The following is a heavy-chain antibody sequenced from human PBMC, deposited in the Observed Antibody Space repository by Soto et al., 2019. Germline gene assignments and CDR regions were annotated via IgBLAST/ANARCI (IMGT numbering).Heavy chain of an antibody. J-gene: IGHJ4*02. V-gene: IGHV3-23*01. D-gene: IGHD1-26*01. CDR1: GFTFSSYA. CDR3: ARRGSGSYYGY. Sequence: EVQLLESGGGLVQPGGSLRLSCAASGFTFSSYAMRWVRQAPVKGLEWVSAISGSGGSTYYADSVKGRFTISRDNSKNTLYLQMNRLRAEDTAVYYCARRGSGSYYGYWGQGTLVTVSS. CDR2: ISGSGGST.